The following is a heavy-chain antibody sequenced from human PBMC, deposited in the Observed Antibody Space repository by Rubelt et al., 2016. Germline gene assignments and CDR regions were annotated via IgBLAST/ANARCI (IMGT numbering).Heavy chain of an antibody. J-gene: IGHJ5*02. Sequence: QLQLVQSGAEVKKPGASVKVSCKASGYTFTSYDINWVRQATGQGLEWMGWMNPNSGDAGYAQKFQGRVTMTRDTSTNTADVELGSLRSEDTAMYYCATRGGYGGSRYFGPWGQGTLDTVSS. CDR1: GYTFTSYD. CDR2: MNPNSGDA. D-gene: IGHD4-23*01. CDR3: ATRGGYGGSRYFGP. V-gene: IGHV1-8*01.